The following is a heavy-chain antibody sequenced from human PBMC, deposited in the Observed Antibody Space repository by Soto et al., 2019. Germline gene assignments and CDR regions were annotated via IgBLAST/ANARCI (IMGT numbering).Heavy chain of an antibody. Sequence: PGGSLRLSCAASGFTFSSYAMHWVRQAPGKGLEYVSAISSNGGSTYYANSVKGRFTISRDNSKNTLYLQMGSLRAEDMAVYYCARSDCSGGSCYGVYWGQGXLVTVSS. CDR3: ARSDCSGGSCYGVY. J-gene: IGHJ4*02. V-gene: IGHV3-64*01. CDR2: ISSNGGST. D-gene: IGHD2-15*01. CDR1: GFTFSSYA.